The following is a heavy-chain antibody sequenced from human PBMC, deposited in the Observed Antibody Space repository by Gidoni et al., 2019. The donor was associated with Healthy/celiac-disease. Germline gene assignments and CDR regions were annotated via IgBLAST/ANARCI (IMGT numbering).Heavy chain of an antibody. CDR1: GFTFRSYW. CDR3: ARVLNVLRFLEWLPNYYYYYGMDV. CDR2: IKQDGSEK. Sequence: EVQLVESGGGLVQPGGSLRLSCAASGFTFRSYWMSWVRQAPGKGLEWVANIKQDGSEKYYVDSVKGRFTISRDNAKNSLYLQMNSLRAEDTAVYYCARVLNVLRFLEWLPNYYYYYGMDVWGQGTTVTVSS. V-gene: IGHV3-7*01. J-gene: IGHJ6*02. D-gene: IGHD3-3*01.